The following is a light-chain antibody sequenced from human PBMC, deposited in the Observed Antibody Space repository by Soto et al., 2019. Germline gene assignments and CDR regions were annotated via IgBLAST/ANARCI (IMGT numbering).Light chain of an antibody. CDR1: QSVGSIY. J-gene: IGKJ5*01. V-gene: IGKV3-20*01. Sequence: ENVLTQSPGTLSSSPGERGTLSCRASQSVGSIYLSWYQQKTGHAPMLLIYGTSRRARGGPDRFSGSGSGADVAITIISLKPEDDAVYYCQQYGSSPTTFGQGTRLEIK. CDR3: QQYGSSPTT. CDR2: GTS.